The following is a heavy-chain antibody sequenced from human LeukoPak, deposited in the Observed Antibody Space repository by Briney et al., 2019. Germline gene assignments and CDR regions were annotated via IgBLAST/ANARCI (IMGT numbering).Heavy chain of an antibody. Sequence: TGGSLRLSCAASGIAFSSNAMSWVCQTPGKGLEWVSSISSSGDITSYADSVKGRFTISRDNAKNSLYLQMNSLRAEDTAVYYCARDEGGALGYCSSTSCPEGYWGQGTLVTVSS. CDR1: GIAFSSNA. J-gene: IGHJ4*02. CDR3: ARDEGGALGYCSSTSCPEGY. D-gene: IGHD2-2*01. V-gene: IGHV3-21*01. CDR2: ISSSGDIT.